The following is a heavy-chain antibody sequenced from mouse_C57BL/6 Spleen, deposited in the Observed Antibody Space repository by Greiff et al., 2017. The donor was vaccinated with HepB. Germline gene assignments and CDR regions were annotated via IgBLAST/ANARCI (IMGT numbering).Heavy chain of an antibody. CDR2: INPNYGTT. Sequence: EVQLQQSGPELVKPGASVKISCKASGYSFTDYNMNWVKQSNGKSLEWIGVINPNYGTTSYNQKFKGKATLTVDQSSSTAYMQLNSLTSEDSAVYDCAREDIYYGNYGWFAYWGQGTLVTVSA. J-gene: IGHJ3*01. CDR3: AREDIYYGNYGWFAY. V-gene: IGHV1-39*01. D-gene: IGHD2-1*01. CDR1: GYSFTDYN.